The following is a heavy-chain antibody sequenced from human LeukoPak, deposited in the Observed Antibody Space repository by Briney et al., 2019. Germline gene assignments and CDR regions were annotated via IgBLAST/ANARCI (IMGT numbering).Heavy chain of an antibody. Sequence: SETLSLTCPVSGGSISSSSYYWGWIRQPPGKGLEWIGSIYYSGSTYYNPSLKSRVTISVDTSKNQFSLKLSSVTAADTAVYYCARSIAVAAPDYWGQGTLVTVSS. CDR3: ARSIAVAAPDY. D-gene: IGHD6-19*01. V-gene: IGHV4-39*01. CDR1: GGSISSSSYY. J-gene: IGHJ4*02. CDR2: IYYSGST.